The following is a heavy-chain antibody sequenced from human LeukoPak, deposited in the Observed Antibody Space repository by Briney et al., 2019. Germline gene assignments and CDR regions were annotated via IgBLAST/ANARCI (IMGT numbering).Heavy chain of an antibody. J-gene: IGHJ2*01. Sequence: SSETLSLTCAVSGGSISNYYCSWIRQPPGKGLAWLGYIHYSGYTNYNPSLKSRVTISVYTSKNQFSLNLSSVTAADTAVYYCARHWGSDWYFDLWGRGTLVTVSS. D-gene: IGHD7-27*01. CDR2: IHYSGYT. CDR1: GGSISNYY. V-gene: IGHV4-59*01. CDR3: ARHWGSDWYFDL.